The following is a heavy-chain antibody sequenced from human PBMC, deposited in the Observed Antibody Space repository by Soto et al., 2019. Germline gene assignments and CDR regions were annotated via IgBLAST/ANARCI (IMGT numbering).Heavy chain of an antibody. Sequence: QVQLQESGPGLVKPSQTLSLTCTVSGGSISTGGYYWSWIRQHPGRGLEWIGYIYHSGMTFSNPSLQSRVAISIDTSKNKFSLKLSSVTAADTAVYYRATVRWELHDAFDIWGQGTMVSVSS. CDR1: GGSISTGGYY. CDR2: IYHSGMT. J-gene: IGHJ3*02. D-gene: IGHD1-26*01. CDR3: ATVRWELHDAFDI. V-gene: IGHV4-31*03.